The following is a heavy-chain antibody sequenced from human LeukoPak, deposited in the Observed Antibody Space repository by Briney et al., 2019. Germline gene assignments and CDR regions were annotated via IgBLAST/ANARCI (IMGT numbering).Heavy chain of an antibody. CDR3: AVDYYDSSGYYFDY. J-gene: IGHJ4*02. V-gene: IGHV4-4*07. Sequence: SETLSLTCTVSGGPISSYYWSWIRQPAGKGLEWIGRIYTSGSTNYNPSLKSRVTMSVDTSKNQFSLKLSSVIAADTAVYYCAVDYYDSSGYYFDYWGQGTLVTVSS. CDR2: IYTSGST. CDR1: GGPISSYY. D-gene: IGHD3-22*01.